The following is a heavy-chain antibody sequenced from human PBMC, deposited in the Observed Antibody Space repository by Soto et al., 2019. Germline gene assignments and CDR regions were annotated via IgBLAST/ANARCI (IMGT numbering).Heavy chain of an antibody. CDR1: GLTFSSTW. V-gene: IGHV3-74*01. Sequence: PWGSLGLSCASSGLTFSSTWVPWFRKAPGKGLVWVSRINSDGSSTSYADSVKGRFTISRDNARDTLYLEMNSLRAEDTALYYGARPRFGGCYFDYWGQGALVRVSS. D-gene: IGHD2-15*01. CDR2: INSDGSST. J-gene: IGHJ4*02. CDR3: ARPRFGGCYFDY.